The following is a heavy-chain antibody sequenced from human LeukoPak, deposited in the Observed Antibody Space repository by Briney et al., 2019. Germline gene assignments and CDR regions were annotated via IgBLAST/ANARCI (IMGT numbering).Heavy chain of an antibody. CDR3: ARTKGGIVTADAYFDY. D-gene: IGHD6-13*01. J-gene: IGHJ4*02. Sequence: GSLRLSCAASGFTFSSYSMNWVRQAPGKGLEWIGSIHHSGSTYYNPSLKSRVTILVDTSKNQFSLKLSSVTAADTAVYYCARTKGGIVTADAYFDYWGQGTLVTVSS. CDR2: IHHSGST. CDR1: GFTFSSYS. V-gene: IGHV4-38-2*01.